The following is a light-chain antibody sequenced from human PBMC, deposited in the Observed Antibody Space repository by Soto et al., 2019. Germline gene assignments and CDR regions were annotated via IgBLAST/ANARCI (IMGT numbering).Light chain of an antibody. CDR2: DNT. CDR3: QSYDSSLRVSI. Sequence: QSVLTQPPSVSGAPGQRVTISCTGSSSNIGAGFDVHWYQKLPGTAPKLLIFDNTNRPSGVPDRFSASKSGTSASLAISGLQAGDEADYYCQSYDSSLRVSIFGGGTKLTVL. CDR1: SSNIGAGFD. J-gene: IGLJ2*01. V-gene: IGLV1-40*01.